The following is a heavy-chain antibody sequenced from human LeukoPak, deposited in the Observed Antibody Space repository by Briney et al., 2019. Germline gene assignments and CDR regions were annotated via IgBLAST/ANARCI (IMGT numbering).Heavy chain of an antibody. CDR2: ISSSSSYI. D-gene: IGHD3-16*01. CDR3: ARGMRGDWFDP. V-gene: IGHV3-21*01. Sequence: PGGSLRLSCAASGFTFSSYSMNWVRQAPGKGLEWVSSISSSSSYIYYADSVKGRFTTSRDNAKNSLYLQMNSLRAEDTAVYYCARGMRGDWFDPWGQGTLVTVSS. CDR1: GFTFSSYS. J-gene: IGHJ5*02.